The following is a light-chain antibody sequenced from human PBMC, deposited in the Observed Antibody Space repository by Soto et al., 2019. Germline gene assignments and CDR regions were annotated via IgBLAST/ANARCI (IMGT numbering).Light chain of an antibody. Sequence: QSALTQPASVSGSPGQSITISCTGTSSHVGSYNLVSWYQQHPGKAPKLMIYEGSKRPSGVSNRFSGSKSGNTASLTISGLQAEDEADYYCCSYADSSTWVFGGGTKLTVL. V-gene: IGLV2-23*01. CDR2: EGS. CDR1: SSHVGSYNL. CDR3: CSYADSSTWV. J-gene: IGLJ3*02.